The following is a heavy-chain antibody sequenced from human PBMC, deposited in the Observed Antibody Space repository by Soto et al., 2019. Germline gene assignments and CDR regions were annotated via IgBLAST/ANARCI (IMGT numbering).Heavy chain of an antibody. D-gene: IGHD6-19*01. Sequence: PGGSLRLSCAASGFTFSSYWMSWVRQAPGKGLEWVATIKQDAIDKYYVDSVKGRFTISRDNAKNSLHLQMNSLRAEDTAVYYCARTSSGWHIDYWGQGTLVTVSS. J-gene: IGHJ4*02. CDR3: ARTSSGWHIDY. CDR2: IKQDAIDK. V-gene: IGHV3-7*01. CDR1: GFTFSSYW.